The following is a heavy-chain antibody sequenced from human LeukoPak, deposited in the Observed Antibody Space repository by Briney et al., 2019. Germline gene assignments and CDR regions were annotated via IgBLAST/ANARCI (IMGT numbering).Heavy chain of an antibody. V-gene: IGHV1-3*01. Sequence: ASVKVSCKASGYTFTSYAMHWVRQPPGQRLEWMGWINAGNGNTKYSQKFQGRVTITRDTSASTAYMELSSLRSEDTAVYYCARDYWSMVRGVSGWFDPWGQGTLVTVSS. D-gene: IGHD3-10*01. CDR3: ARDYWSMVRGVSGWFDP. J-gene: IGHJ5*02. CDR1: GYTFTSYA. CDR2: INAGNGNT.